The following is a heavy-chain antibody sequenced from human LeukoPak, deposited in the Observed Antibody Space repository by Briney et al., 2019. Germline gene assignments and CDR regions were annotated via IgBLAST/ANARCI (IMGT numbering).Heavy chain of an antibody. CDR2: ISGSSSNV. CDR1: GFIFSSYA. Sequence: PEGSLRLSCAASGFIFSSYAMHWVRQAPGKGLEWISAISGSSSNVYYAASVRGRFTISRDNAENSLYLQLNTMRAEDTAVYYCARGFRDTAMFLDYWGQGTLVTVSS. V-gene: IGHV3-48*04. CDR3: ARGFRDTAMFLDY. D-gene: IGHD5-18*01. J-gene: IGHJ4*02.